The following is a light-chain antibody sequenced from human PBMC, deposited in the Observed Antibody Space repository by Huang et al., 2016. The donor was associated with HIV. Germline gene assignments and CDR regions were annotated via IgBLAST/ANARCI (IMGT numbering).Light chain of an antibody. CDR3: QQLHTYPIT. CDR2: AAS. Sequence: AVQLTQSPSSLSASVGDTVIISCRASQDIGTSLAWYQQRTGRAPKLLISAASTLQTGVPSRFSRDSAGAYFTLFITNLQPEDFATYYCQQLHTYPITCGQGTRLDMK. J-gene: IGKJ5*01. CDR1: QDIGTS. V-gene: IGKV1-13*02.